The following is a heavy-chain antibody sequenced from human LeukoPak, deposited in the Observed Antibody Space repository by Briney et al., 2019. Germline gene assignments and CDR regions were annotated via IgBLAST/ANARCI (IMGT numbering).Heavy chain of an antibody. CDR2: AYYSGIT. D-gene: IGHD6-19*01. Sequence: PSETLSLTCSVFDGSISNYYWSWIRKPPGKGLEWIGYAYYSGITTYNPSLESRVTISVDTSKNQFSLKLTAVTAADTSVYYCARDSAVATSRSWFDPWGQGTLVTVYS. J-gene: IGHJ5*02. CDR3: ARDSAVATSRSWFDP. V-gene: IGHV4-59*12. CDR1: DGSISNYY.